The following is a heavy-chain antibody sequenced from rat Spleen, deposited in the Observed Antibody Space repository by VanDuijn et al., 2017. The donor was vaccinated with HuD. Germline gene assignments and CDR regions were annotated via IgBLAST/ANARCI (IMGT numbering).Heavy chain of an antibody. CDR3: ARRGITEYFDY. D-gene: IGHD1-1*01. Sequence: EVQLVESGGGLVQPGRSMKVSCAASGFSFSNYYMACVRQAPTKGLEWVASISTSGGKTYYRESVKGRFTLSRDNAKSTLYLQMDSLRSEDTATYYCARRGITEYFDYWGQGVMVTVSS. J-gene: IGHJ2*01. CDR2: ISTSGGKT. CDR1: GFSFSNYY. V-gene: IGHV5-25*01.